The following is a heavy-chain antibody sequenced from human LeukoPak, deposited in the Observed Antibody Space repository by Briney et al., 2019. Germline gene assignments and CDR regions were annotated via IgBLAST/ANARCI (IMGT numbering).Heavy chain of an antibody. D-gene: IGHD2-15*01. CDR3: ARDPHSNHAFDI. J-gene: IGHJ3*02. V-gene: IGHV1-46*01. CDR2: INPSGGST. Sequence: ASVKVSCKASGYTFTSYYMHWARQAPGQGLEWMGIINPSGGSTSYAQKFQGRVTMTRDTSTSTVYMELSSLRSEDTAVYYCARDPHSNHAFDIWGQGTMVTVSS. CDR1: GYTFTSYY.